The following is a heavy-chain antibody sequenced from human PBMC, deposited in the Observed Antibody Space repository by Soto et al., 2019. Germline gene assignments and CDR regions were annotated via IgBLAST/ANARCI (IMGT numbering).Heavy chain of an antibody. J-gene: IGHJ3*02. Sequence: QVQLQQWGAGLLKPSETLSLTCAVYGGFVTSGSYYWSWIRQPPAQGLEWIGEMSHSGGTHFNPSLKSRVTISVDTSKNQFTLKMSSVTAADTALYYCARVERGTATTVVDAFDIWGPGTMVTVSS. CDR2: MSHSGGT. CDR3: ARVERGTATTVVDAFDI. D-gene: IGHD1-1*01. V-gene: IGHV4-34*01. CDR1: GGFVTSGSYY.